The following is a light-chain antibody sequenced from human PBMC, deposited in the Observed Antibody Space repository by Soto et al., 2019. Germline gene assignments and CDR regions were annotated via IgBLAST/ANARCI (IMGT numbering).Light chain of an antibody. CDR2: AAS. V-gene: IGKV1-9*01. Sequence: DIQLTQSPSFLSASVGDRVTITCRASQGISSYVAWYQQKPGKVPKALIYAASTLQSGVTSRFSGSGSGTEFTLTIRSLHPEDFATYYCRQLNSYPYTFGQGTKLKIK. J-gene: IGKJ2*01. CDR3: RQLNSYPYT. CDR1: QGISSY.